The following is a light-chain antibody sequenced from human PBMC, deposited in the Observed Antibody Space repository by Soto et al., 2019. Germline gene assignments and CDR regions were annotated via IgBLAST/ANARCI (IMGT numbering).Light chain of an antibody. Sequence: QSVLTQPASVSGSPGQSITISCTGTGSDVGGYNYVSWYQQHPGKAPELMIYDVSNRPSGVSNRFSGSKSGNTASLTISGLQAEDEADYYCSSYTSSSTLVFGGGTKLTVL. J-gene: IGLJ2*01. V-gene: IGLV2-14*01. CDR1: GSDVGGYNY. CDR3: SSYTSSSTLV. CDR2: DVS.